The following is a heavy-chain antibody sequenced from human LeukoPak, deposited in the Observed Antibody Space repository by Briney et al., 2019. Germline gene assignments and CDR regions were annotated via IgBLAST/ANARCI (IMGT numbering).Heavy chain of an antibody. V-gene: IGHV4-31*03. CDR1: GGSISSGGYY. CDR2: IYYSGST. Sequence: SETLSLTCTVSGGSISSGGYYWSWIRQHPGKGLEWIGYIYYSGSTYYNPSLKSRVTISVDTSKNQFSLKLSSVTAADTVVYYCAREGYYDSSGYRAFDIWGQGTMVTVSS. D-gene: IGHD3-22*01. J-gene: IGHJ3*02. CDR3: AREGYYDSSGYRAFDI.